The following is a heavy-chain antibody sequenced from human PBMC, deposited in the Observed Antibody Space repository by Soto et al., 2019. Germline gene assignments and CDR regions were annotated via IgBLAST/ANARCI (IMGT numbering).Heavy chain of an antibody. CDR2: ISYDGSNK. Sequence: GGSLRLSCAASGFTFSSYGMHWVRQAPGKGLEWVAVISYDGSNKYYADSVKGRFTISRDNSKNTLYLQMNSLRAEDTAVYYRAKDLHDSSGYYYEYYFDYWGQGTLVTVSS. CDR1: GFTFSSYG. CDR3: AKDLHDSSGYYYEYYFDY. J-gene: IGHJ4*02. V-gene: IGHV3-30*18. D-gene: IGHD3-22*01.